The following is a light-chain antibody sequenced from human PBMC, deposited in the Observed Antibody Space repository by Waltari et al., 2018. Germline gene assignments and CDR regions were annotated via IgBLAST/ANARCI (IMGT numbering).Light chain of an antibody. V-gene: IGKV6-21*01. J-gene: IGKJ2*01. Sequence: EIVLTQSPDFQSVTPQEKVTITCRASQSIGSSLHWYQQKPDQSPKLLIKYASQSFSGVPSKFSGSGSGTDVTLTINSLEAEDAATYYCHQSFTLPRTFGQGNKLGIK. CDR2: YAS. CDR3: HQSFTLPRT. CDR1: QSIGSS.